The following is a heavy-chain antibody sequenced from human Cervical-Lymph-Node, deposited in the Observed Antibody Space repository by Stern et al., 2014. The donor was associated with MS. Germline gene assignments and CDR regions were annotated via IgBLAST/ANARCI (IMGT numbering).Heavy chain of an antibody. CDR3: AVDVAPG. D-gene: IGHD2-15*01. CDR1: GYTLSELS. Sequence: VPLVQSGAEVKKPGASVRVSCTVSGYTLSELSMHLVRQAPGKGLEWIANFDPEDGETTYAQKFQGRVTLTEDRGRDTAYMELRSLRVEDTAVYYCAVDVAPGWGQGTLVTVSS. J-gene: IGHJ4*02. V-gene: IGHV1-24*01. CDR2: FDPEDGET.